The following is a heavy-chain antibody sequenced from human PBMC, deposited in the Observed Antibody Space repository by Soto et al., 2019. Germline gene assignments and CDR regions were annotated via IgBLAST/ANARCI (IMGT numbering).Heavy chain of an antibody. D-gene: IGHD5-12*01. CDR2: IYYSGST. CDR3: ARMRGPSGYDFTIGWYFDL. V-gene: IGHV4-31*03. Sequence: SETLSLTCTVSGGSISSGGYYWSWIRQHPGKGLEWIGYIYYSGSTYYNPSLKSRVTISVDTSKNQFSLKLSSVTAADTAVYYCARMRGPSGYDFTIGWYFDLWGRGTLVTVSS. CDR1: GGSISSGGYY. J-gene: IGHJ2*01.